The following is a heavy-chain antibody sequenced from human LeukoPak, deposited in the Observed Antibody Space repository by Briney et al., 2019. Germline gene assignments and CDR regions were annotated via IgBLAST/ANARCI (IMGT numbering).Heavy chain of an antibody. J-gene: IGHJ5*02. CDR2: ISAYNGNT. V-gene: IGHV1-18*01. Sequence: WASVKVSCKASGYTFTSYGISWVRQAPGQGLEWMGWISAYNGNTNYAQKLQGRVTVTTDTSTSTAYMELRSLRSDDTAVYYCARDYPNYYDSSGYRGDWFDPWGQGTLVTVSS. D-gene: IGHD3-22*01. CDR3: ARDYPNYYDSSGYRGDWFDP. CDR1: GYTFTSYG.